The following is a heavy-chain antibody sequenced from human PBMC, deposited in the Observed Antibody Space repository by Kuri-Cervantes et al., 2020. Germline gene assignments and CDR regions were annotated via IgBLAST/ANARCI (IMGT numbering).Heavy chain of an antibody. CDR3: ARSDIVVVPAAISLDY. CDR1: GFTFSSYS. J-gene: IGHJ4*02. CDR2: IWYDGSNK. D-gene: IGHD2-2*01. Sequence: GGSLRLSCAASGFTFSSYSMNWVRQAPGKGLEWVAVIWYDGSNKYYADSVKGRFTISRDNSKNTLYLQMNSLRAEDTAVYYCARSDIVVVPAAISLDYWGQGTLVTVSS. V-gene: IGHV3-33*08.